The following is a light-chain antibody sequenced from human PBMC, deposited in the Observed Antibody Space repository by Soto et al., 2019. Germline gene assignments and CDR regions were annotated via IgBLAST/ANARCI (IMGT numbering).Light chain of an antibody. CDR2: AAS. J-gene: IGKJ5*01. Sequence: DIQMTQSPSSVSASVGDRVTITCRASQDISRWLAWYQQKPGKAPKLLIYAASTLQSGVPLRFSGSGSGTDFTLTISSLQPEDFAIYYCQQANSFPITCGQGTRLEIK. CDR3: QQANSFPIT. V-gene: IGKV1-12*01. CDR1: QDISRW.